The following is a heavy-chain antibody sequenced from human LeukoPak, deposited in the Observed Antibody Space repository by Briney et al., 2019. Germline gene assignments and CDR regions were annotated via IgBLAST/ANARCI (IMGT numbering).Heavy chain of an antibody. J-gene: IGHJ4*02. CDR2: IWYDGSNK. V-gene: IGHV3-33*06. CDR1: GFTFSSYG. D-gene: IGHD3-22*01. Sequence: PGRSQRLSCAASGFTFSSYGIHWVRLAPGKGLEWVAVIWYDGSNKYYADSVKGRFTISRDNSKNTLYLQMNSLRAEDTAVYYCAKEDSSGYSSLDYWGQGTLVTVSS. CDR3: AKEDSSGYSSLDY.